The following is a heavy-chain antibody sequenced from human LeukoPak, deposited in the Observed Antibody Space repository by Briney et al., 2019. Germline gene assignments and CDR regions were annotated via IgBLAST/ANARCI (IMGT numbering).Heavy chain of an antibody. CDR3: ARTTRGRIAAAGRWFDP. CDR2: IYHSGST. Sequence: PSQTLSLTCAVSGGSISSGGYSWSWIRQPPGKGLEWIGYIYHSGSTNYNPSLKSRVTISVDTSKNQFSLKLSSVTAADTAVYYCARTTRGRIAAAGRWFDPWGQGTLVTVSS. CDR1: GGSISSGGYS. V-gene: IGHV4-30-2*01. J-gene: IGHJ5*02. D-gene: IGHD6-13*01.